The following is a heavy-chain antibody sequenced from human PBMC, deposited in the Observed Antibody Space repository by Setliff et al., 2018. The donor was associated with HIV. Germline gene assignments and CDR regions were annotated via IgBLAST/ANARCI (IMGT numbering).Heavy chain of an antibody. CDR3: ARDGFVDRATGTTHLDS. CDR1: GYTFIHFG. CDR2: ISTYNGNT. V-gene: IGHV1-18*01. D-gene: IGHD1-1*01. J-gene: IGHJ4*02. Sequence: AASVKVSCKASGYTFIHFGISWARQAPGQGLEWMGWISTYNGNTIYAQKFQGRVTMTTDTSTSTACMELRSLRSDDTALYYCARDGFVDRATGTTHLDSWGQGTLVTVSS.